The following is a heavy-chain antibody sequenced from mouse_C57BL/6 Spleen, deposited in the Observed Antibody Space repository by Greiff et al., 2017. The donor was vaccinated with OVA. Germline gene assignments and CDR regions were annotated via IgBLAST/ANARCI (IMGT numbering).Heavy chain of an antibody. CDR1: GFTFSDYY. Sequence: DVHLVESEGGLVQPGSSMKLSCTASGFTFSDYYMAWVRQVPEKGLEWVANINYDGSSTYYLDSLKSRFIISRDNAKNILYLQMSSLKSEDTATYYCARSDSSGPFAYWGQGTLVTVSA. CDR2: INYDGSST. J-gene: IGHJ3*01. D-gene: IGHD3-2*02. CDR3: ARSDSSGPFAY. V-gene: IGHV5-16*01.